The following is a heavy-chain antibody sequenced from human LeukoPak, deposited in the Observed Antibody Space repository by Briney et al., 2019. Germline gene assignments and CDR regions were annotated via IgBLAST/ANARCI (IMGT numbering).Heavy chain of an antibody. D-gene: IGHD4-23*01. J-gene: IGHJ4*02. CDR2: FDPEDGET. V-gene: IGHV1-24*01. CDR3: ARSNFGGNVHLDY. CDR1: GYTLTELS. Sequence: ASVKVSCKVSGYTLTELSMHWVRQAPGKGLEWMGGFDPEDGETIYAQKFKGRVTFTRDTSTRTAYMELSSLGSEDTAVYYCARSNFGGNVHLDYWGQGTLVTVSS.